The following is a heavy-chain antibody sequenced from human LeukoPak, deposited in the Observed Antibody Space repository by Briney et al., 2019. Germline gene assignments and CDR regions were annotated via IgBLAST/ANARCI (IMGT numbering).Heavy chain of an antibody. D-gene: IGHD5-18*01. Sequence: PGGSLRLSCAASGFTFSSYSIHWVRQAPGKGLEWVAVISYDGSNKYYADSVKGRFTISRDNSKNTLYLEMNSLRTEDTAVYYCAKGGLQTRNWYSALWGRGTLVTVSS. V-gene: IGHV3-30*18. CDR3: AKGGLQTRNWYSAL. J-gene: IGHJ2*01. CDR1: GFTFSSYS. CDR2: ISYDGSNK.